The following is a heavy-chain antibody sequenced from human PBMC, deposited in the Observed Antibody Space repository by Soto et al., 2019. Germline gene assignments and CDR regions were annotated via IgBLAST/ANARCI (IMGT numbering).Heavy chain of an antibody. D-gene: IGHD3-22*01. Sequence: QVQLQESGPGLVKPSQTLSLTCTVSGGSISSGGYYWSWIRQHPGKGLEWIGYIYYSGSTYYNPSRKSRVTISVDTSKNQFSLKLSSVTAADTAVYYCARESRNTMIVVVNDAFDIWGQGTMVTVSS. V-gene: IGHV4-31*03. CDR2: IYYSGST. CDR3: ARESRNTMIVVVNDAFDI. J-gene: IGHJ3*02. CDR1: GGSISSGGYY.